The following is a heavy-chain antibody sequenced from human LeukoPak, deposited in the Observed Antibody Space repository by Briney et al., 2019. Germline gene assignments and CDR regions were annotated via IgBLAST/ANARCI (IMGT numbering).Heavy chain of an antibody. V-gene: IGHV3-64D*09. J-gene: IGHJ6*02. CDR3: VRGYSFGPCGMDV. CDR1: GFPFSSYA. Sequence: GGSLRLSCSASGFPFSSYAMHWVRQAPGKGLEYVSAISDSGGSTYYADSVKGRFTISRDNSKNTLYLQMSSLRAEDTAVYFCVRGYSFGPCGMDVWGQGATVAVSS. D-gene: IGHD2-15*01. CDR2: ISDSGGST.